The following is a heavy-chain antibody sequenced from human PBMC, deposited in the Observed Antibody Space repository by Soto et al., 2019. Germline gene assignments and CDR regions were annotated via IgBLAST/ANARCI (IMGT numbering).Heavy chain of an antibody. V-gene: IGHV3-23*01. CDR2: ISGSGGTT. CDR1: GFKFSSYD. Sequence: EVQLLESGGGWVQPGGSLRLSCAASGFKFSSYDMNWVRHAPGKGLEWVSGISGSGGTTYYADSVKGRFTISRDNPKNTLYLQMNTLRAEDTAVYYCAKARTAYYYYGMDVWGQGTTVSVSS. J-gene: IGHJ6*02. D-gene: IGHD2-2*01. CDR3: AKARTAYYYYGMDV.